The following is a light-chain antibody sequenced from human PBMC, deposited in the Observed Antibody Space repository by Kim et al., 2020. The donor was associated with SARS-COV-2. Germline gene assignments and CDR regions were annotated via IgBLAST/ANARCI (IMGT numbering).Light chain of an antibody. Sequence: DIVMTQSPDSLAVSLGERATINCKSSQSVLYSSNNKNYLAWYQQKPGQPPKLLVYWASVREFGVPDRFSGSGSGTDFTLTISSLQAEDVAVYYCQQYYSSPFTFGPGTKVDIK. CDR3: QQYYSSPFT. V-gene: IGKV4-1*01. CDR1: QSVLYSSNNKNY. CDR2: WAS. J-gene: IGKJ3*01.